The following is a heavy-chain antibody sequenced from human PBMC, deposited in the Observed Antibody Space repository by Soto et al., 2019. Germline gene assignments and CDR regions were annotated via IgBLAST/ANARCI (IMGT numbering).Heavy chain of an antibody. J-gene: IGHJ5*02. CDR1: GGSFSGYY. V-gene: IGHV4-34*01. CDR2: INHSGST. Sequence: SETLSLTCAVYGGSFSGYYWSWIRQPPGKGLEWIGEINHSGSTNYNPSLKSRVTISVDTSKNQFSLKLSSVTAADTAVYYCARGSSGYSYGGVDIGKWFDPWGQGTLVTVSS. CDR3: ARGSSGYSYGGVDIGKWFDP. D-gene: IGHD5-18*01.